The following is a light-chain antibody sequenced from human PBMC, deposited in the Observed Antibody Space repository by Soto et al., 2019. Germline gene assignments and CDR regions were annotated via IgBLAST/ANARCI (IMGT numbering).Light chain of an antibody. CDR1: QTIGKF. CDR3: QQSYTIPPT. V-gene: IGKV1-39*01. J-gene: IGKJ4*01. Sequence: DIQVTQSQSSLSASVGDGVTITGRASQTIGKFLNWYHQTHGKPPNLLIYGASNLQSGVPSRFSGSGSGTEFTLSLSSLQPEDFVAYYCQQSYTIPPTFGGGSKVDI. CDR2: GAS.